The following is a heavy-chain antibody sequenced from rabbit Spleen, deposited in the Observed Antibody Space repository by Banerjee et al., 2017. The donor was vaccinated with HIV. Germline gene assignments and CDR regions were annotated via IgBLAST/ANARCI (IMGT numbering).Heavy chain of an antibody. CDR3: ARGSATMTLVITGYYLSL. D-gene: IGHD2-1*01. V-gene: IGHV1S45*01. CDR2: TVPNSRGST. CDR1: GFSFSSSYW. J-gene: IGHJ4*01. Sequence: QEQLVESGGGLVQPEGSLTLTCTASGFSFSSSYWICWVRQAPGKGLEWIACTVPNSRGSTYYASWVKGRFTISKSSSTTVTLQMTGLTAADTATYFCARGSATMTLVITGYYLSLWGQGTLVTVS.